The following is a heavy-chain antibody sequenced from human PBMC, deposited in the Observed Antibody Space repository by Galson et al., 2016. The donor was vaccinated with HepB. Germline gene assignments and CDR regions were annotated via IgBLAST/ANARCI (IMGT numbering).Heavy chain of an antibody. V-gene: IGHV1-2*02. D-gene: IGHD3-16*01. Sequence: SVKVSCKASVYTFTAYDMHWVRQAPGQGLEWMGWINPRSGGTNYAQKFEGRVSMTRDTSISTAYMELSRLRSDDTAVYYCAGVRGGVDVWGQGTTITVSS. CDR3: AGVRGGVDV. CDR2: INPRSGGT. CDR1: VYTFTAYD. J-gene: IGHJ6*02.